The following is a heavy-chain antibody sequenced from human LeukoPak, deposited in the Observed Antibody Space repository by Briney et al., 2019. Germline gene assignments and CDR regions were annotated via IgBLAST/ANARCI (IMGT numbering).Heavy chain of an antibody. D-gene: IGHD2-15*01. CDR2: IYYSGST. CDR1: GGSISSSSYY. Sequence: SETLSLTCTVSGGSISSSSYYWGWLRQPPGKGLEGIGSIYYSGSTYYNPSLKSRVTISVDTSKNQFSLKLSSVTAADTAVYYCARVPPHCSGGSCYPKWFDPWGQGTLVTVSS. CDR3: ARVPPHCSGGSCYPKWFDP. J-gene: IGHJ5*02. V-gene: IGHV4-39*07.